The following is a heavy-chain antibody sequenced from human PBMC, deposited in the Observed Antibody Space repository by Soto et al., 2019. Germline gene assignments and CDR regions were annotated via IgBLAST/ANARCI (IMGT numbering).Heavy chain of an antibody. CDR1: GFTFNNYA. Sequence: GGSLRLSCAASGFTFNNYAICWVRQAPGKGLEWVSAITGSGSDTYYLDSVKGRFTISRDNSKNTLFLQMNSLRAEDTAIYYCAKLGSSAWSPHYYFDYWGQGTLVTVSS. CDR3: AKLGSSAWSPHYYFDY. J-gene: IGHJ4*02. D-gene: IGHD3-10*01. CDR2: ITGSGSDT. V-gene: IGHV3-23*01.